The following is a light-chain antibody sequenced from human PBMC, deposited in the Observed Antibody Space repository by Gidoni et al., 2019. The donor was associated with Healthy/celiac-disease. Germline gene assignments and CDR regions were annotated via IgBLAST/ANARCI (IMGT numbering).Light chain of an antibody. CDR3: QQYNNWPLYT. V-gene: IGKV3-15*01. J-gene: IGKJ2*01. Sequence: IVMTQSPATLSVSPGERATLSCRASQSVSSNLAWYQQNPGQAPRLLIYGASTRATGIPARFSGSGSGTEFTLTISSLQSEDFAVDYCQQYNNWPLYTFGQGTKLEIK. CDR2: GAS. CDR1: QSVSSN.